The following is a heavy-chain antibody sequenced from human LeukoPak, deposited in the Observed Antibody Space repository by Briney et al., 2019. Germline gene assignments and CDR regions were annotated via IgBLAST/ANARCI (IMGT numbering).Heavy chain of an antibody. Sequence: EASVNVSCKASGYTFTSYYMHWMRQAPGQGLEWMGIINPSGGSTSYAQKFQGRVTMTRDTSTSTVYMELSSLRSEDTAVYFCARDYYDNSGYYDYWGQGTQVIVSS. V-gene: IGHV1-46*01. J-gene: IGHJ4*02. D-gene: IGHD3-22*01. CDR1: GYTFTSYY. CDR2: INPSGGST. CDR3: ARDYYDNSGYYDY.